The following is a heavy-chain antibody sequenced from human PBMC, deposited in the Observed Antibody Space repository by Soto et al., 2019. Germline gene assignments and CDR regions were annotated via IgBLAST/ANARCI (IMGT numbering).Heavy chain of an antibody. V-gene: IGHV1-58*01. Sequence: GASVNVSCKASGFTFADSAVQWVRQARGQSLEWIGRIIVDSGNTKSAEKFTERVSMSWDMSTSTDFMELRSLSSDDTAVYYCATANNTCHFDYWGLGTLVTVSS. CDR1: GFTFADSA. D-gene: IGHD2-8*01. CDR2: IIVDSGNT. CDR3: ATANNTCHFDY. J-gene: IGHJ4*02.